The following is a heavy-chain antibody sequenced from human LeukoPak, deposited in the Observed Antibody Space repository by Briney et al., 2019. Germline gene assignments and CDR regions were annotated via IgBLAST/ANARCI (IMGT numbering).Heavy chain of an antibody. Sequence: SETLSLTCIVSGGSISSYYWSWIRQPPGKGLEWIGYVYYTGSTNYNPSLTSRATILVDTSRNQFSLELSSVTAADTAVYYCARHAEQWLERTWFDPWGHGTLVTVSS. D-gene: IGHD6-19*01. CDR3: ARHAEQWLERTWFDP. J-gene: IGHJ5*02. V-gene: IGHV4-59*08. CDR2: VYYTGST. CDR1: GGSISSYY.